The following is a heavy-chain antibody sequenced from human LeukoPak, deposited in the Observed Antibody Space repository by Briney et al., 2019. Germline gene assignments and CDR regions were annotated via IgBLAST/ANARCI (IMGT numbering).Heavy chain of an antibody. D-gene: IGHD6-19*01. CDR1: GGSVSGYY. CDR2: ITGSSNRI. V-gene: IGHV3-11*04. J-gene: IGHJ4*02. CDR3: ARSVEGAFDF. Sequence: LSLTCTVSGGSVSGYYWSWIRQAPGKGLEWVSYITGSSNRIHYADSVRGRFTISRDNAMNSLHLRMNSLRDEDTAMYYCARSVEGAFDFWGQGTLVTVSS.